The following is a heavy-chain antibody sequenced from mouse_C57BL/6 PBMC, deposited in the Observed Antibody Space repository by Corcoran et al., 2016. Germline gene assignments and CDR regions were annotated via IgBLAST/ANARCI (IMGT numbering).Heavy chain of an antibody. CDR1: GYTFTTYG. J-gene: IGHJ2*01. CDR3: ARRYYGSSYYFDY. Sequence: QIQLVQSGPELKKPGETDKISCKASGYTFTTYGMSWVKQAPGKGLKWMGWINTYSGVPTYADDFKGRFAFSLETSASTAYLQINNLKNEDTATYFCARRYYGSSYYFDYWGQGTTLTVSS. D-gene: IGHD1-1*01. V-gene: IGHV9-3*01. CDR2: INTYSGVP.